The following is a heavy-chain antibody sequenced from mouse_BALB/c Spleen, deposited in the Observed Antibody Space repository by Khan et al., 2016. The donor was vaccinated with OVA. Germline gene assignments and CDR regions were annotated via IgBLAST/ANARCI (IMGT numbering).Heavy chain of an antibody. V-gene: IGHV1-4*01. CDR3: VRDGAYHRNDGWFAY. CDR2: INPSNGYT. D-gene: IGHD2-14*01. J-gene: IGHJ3*01. Sequence: QVRLQQSGAELARPGASVKMSCKASGYTFTSYTIHWIKLRPGQGLEWIGYINPSNGYTNYNQKFRDKATLTADKSSTTAYMQLSSRTSDDSAVYNCVRDGAYHRNDGWFAYWGQGTLVTVSA. CDR1: GYTFTSYT.